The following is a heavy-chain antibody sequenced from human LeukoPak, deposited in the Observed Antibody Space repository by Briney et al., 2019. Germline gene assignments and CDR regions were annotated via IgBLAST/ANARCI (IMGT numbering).Heavy chain of an antibody. CDR1: GGSISSYY. CDR3: ARLELAAAGSRWFDP. D-gene: IGHD6-13*01. V-gene: IGHV4-39*01. J-gene: IGHJ5*02. Sequence: SETLSLTCTVSGGSISSYYWSWIRQPPGKGLEWIGSNYYSGSTYYNPSLKSRVTISVDTSKDQFSLKLSSVTAADTAVYYCARLELAAAGSRWFDPWGQGTLVTVSS. CDR2: NYYSGST.